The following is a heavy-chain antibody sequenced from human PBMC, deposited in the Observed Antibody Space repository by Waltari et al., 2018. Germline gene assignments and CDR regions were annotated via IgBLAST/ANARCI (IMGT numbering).Heavy chain of an antibody. CDR1: GFTFSSYW. V-gene: IGHV3-7*01. Sequence: EVQLVESGGGLVQPGGSLRLSCAASGFTFSSYWMSWVRQAPGKGLEWVANIKQDGSEKYYGDSVKGRFTISRDNAKNSLYLQMNSLRAEDTAVYYCARGAGYCSSTSCYARLLHDAFDIWGQGTMVTVSS. D-gene: IGHD2-2*01. J-gene: IGHJ3*02. CDR2: IKQDGSEK. CDR3: ARGAGYCSSTSCYARLLHDAFDI.